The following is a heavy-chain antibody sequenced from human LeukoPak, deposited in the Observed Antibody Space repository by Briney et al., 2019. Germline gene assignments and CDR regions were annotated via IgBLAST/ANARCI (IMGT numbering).Heavy chain of an antibody. D-gene: IGHD1-7*01. V-gene: IGHV3-7*01. CDR3: ARRKLTYYYGMDV. CDR1: GFTFSNHW. J-gene: IGHJ6*02. CDR2: IDQDGSEK. Sequence: GGSLRLSCAASGFTFSNHWMSWVRQAPGKGLEWVANIDQDGSEKYYVDSVKGRFTVSRDNAKNSLDLQMNTLRAEDTAVYYCARRKLTYYYGMDVWGQGTTVTVSS.